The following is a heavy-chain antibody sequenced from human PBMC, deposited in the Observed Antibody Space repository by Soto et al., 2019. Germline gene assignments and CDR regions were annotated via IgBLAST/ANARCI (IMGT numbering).Heavy chain of an antibody. V-gene: IGHV3-30*18. J-gene: IGHJ6*02. CDR1: GFTFSSYG. CDR3: AKDESLVATIESGYYYYGMDV. CDR2: ISYDGSNK. Sequence: GGSLRLSCAASGFTFSSYGMHWVRQAPGKGLEWVAVISYDGSNKYYADSVKGRFTISRDNSKNTLYLQMNSLRAEDTAVYYCAKDESLVATIESGYYYYGMDVWGQGTTVTVSS. D-gene: IGHD5-12*01.